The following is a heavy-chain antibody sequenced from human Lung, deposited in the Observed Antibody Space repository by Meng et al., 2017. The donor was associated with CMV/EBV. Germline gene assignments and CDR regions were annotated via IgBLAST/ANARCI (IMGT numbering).Heavy chain of an antibody. J-gene: IGHJ3*02. CDR2: IYYSGST. D-gene: IGHD3-3*01. CDR3: ARQRPVLDAFDI. V-gene: IGHV4-39*01. Sequence: GSLRLXXTVSGGSISSSSYYWGWIRQPPGKGLEWIGSIYYSGSTYYNPSLKSRVTISVDTSKNQFSLKLSSVTAADTAVYYCARQRPVLDAFDIWGQGTIVTVSS. CDR1: GGSISSSSYY.